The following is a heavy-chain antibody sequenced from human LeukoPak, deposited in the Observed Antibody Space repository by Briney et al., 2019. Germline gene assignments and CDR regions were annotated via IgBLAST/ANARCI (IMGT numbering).Heavy chain of an antibody. J-gene: IGHJ4*02. CDR2: IIPIFGTA. CDR3: ASEERGYSCGHNFDY. Sequence: GASVKVSCKASGGTFSSYAISWVRQAPGQGLEWMGGIIPIFGTANYAQKFQGRVTITADESTSTAYMELSSLRSEDTAVYYCASEERGYSCGHNFDYWGQGTLVTVSS. CDR1: GGTFSSYA. D-gene: IGHD5-18*01. V-gene: IGHV1-69*13.